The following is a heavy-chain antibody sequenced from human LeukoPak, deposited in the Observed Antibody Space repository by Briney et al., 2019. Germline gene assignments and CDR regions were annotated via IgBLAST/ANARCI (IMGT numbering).Heavy chain of an antibody. J-gene: IGHJ4*02. CDR2: ISYDGSNK. CDR1: GFTFSSYA. Sequence: GGSLRLSCAASGFTFSSYAMHWVRQAPGKGLEWVAVISYDGSNKYYADSVKGRFTISRDNSKNTLYLQMNSLRAEDTAVYYCARGGAAMPKPLEDYWGQGTLVTVSS. V-gene: IGHV3-30-3*01. CDR3: ARGGAAMPKPLEDY. D-gene: IGHD2-2*01.